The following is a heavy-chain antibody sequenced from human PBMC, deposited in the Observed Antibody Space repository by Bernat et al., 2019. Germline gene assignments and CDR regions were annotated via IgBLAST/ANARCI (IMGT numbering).Heavy chain of an antibody. CDR2: INPSGGST. CDR3: ARSSGGDSSSWYSYYYYYMDV. V-gene: IGHV1-46*01. Sequence: QVQLVQSGAEVKKPGASVKVSCKASGYTFTSYYMHWVRQAPGQGLEWMGIINPSGGSTSYAQKFQGRVTMTRDTSTSTVYMELRSLRSDDTAVYYCARSSGGDSSSWYSYYYYYMDVWGKGTTVTVSS. D-gene: IGHD6-13*01. CDR1: GYTFTSYY. J-gene: IGHJ6*03.